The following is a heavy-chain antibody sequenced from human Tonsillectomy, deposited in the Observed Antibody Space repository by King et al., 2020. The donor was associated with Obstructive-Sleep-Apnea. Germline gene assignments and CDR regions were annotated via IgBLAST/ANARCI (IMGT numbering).Heavy chain of an antibody. CDR3: ARLDYYEQVYFDY. Sequence: QLQESGPGLVKPSETLSLTCTVSGGSISSSSYYWGWIRQPPGKGLEWIGSIYYSGSTYYNPSLKSRVTISVDTSQNQFSLKLSSVTAADTAVYYCARLDYYEQVYFDYCGQGTLVTVSS. V-gene: IGHV4-39*07. CDR2: IYYSGST. D-gene: IGHD3-22*01. J-gene: IGHJ4*02. CDR1: GGSISSSSYY.